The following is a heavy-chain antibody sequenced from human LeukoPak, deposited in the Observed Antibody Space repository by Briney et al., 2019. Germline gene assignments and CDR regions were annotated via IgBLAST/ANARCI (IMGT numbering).Heavy chain of an antibody. V-gene: IGHV3-48*04. J-gene: IGHJ6*02. CDR3: ARDRRDYYYYGMDV. Sequence: GGSLRLSCAASGFTFSDYSMNWVRQAPGKGLEWLSYISRSSNTINYADSVKGRFTISRNNAKNSLNLQMNSLRAEDTAVYYCARDRRDYYYYGMDVWGQGTTVTVSS. CDR2: ISRSSNTI. CDR1: GFTFSDYS.